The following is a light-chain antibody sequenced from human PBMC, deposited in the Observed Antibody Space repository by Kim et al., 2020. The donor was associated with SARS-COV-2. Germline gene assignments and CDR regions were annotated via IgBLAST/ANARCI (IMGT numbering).Light chain of an antibody. CDR1: QSISNW. CDR2: DAS. CDR3: QQYNSYSYT. Sequence: SASVGDRVIITCRASQSISNWLAWYQQKPGKAPKLLIYDASSLESGVPSRFSGSGSGTEFTLAISSLQPDDFATYYCQQYNSYSYTFGQGTKLEI. J-gene: IGKJ2*01. V-gene: IGKV1-5*01.